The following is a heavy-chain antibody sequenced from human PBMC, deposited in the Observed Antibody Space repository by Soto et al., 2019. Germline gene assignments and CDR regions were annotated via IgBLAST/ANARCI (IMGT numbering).Heavy chain of an antibody. V-gene: IGHV3-30*18. CDR2: ISYDGSNK. CDR3: AKDMSGGTTYYFDY. CDR1: GFTFSSYG. J-gene: IGHJ4*02. D-gene: IGHD1-7*01. Sequence: GGSLRLSCAASGFTFSSYGMHWVRQAPGKGLEWVAVISYDGSNKYYADSMKGRFTISRDNSKNTLYLQMNSLRAEDTAVYYCAKDMSGGTTYYFDYWGQGTLVTVSS.